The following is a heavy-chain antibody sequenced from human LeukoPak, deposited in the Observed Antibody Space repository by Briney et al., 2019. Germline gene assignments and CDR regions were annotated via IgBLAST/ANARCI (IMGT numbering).Heavy chain of an antibody. J-gene: IGHJ4*02. CDR2: FDPEDGET. Sequence: ASVKVSCKVSGYTLTELSMHWVRQAPGKGLEWVGGFDPEDGETIYAQKFQGRVTMTEDTSTDTAYMELSSLRSEDTAVYYCATDLNSYDILTGYYRQFDYWGQGTLVTVSS. CDR3: ATDLNSYDILTGYYRQFDY. D-gene: IGHD3-9*01. CDR1: GYTLTELS. V-gene: IGHV1-24*01.